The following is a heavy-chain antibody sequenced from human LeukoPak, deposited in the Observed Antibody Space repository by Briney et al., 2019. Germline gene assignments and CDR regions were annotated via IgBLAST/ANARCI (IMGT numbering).Heavy chain of an antibody. Sequence: SVKVSCKASGGTFSSYAISWVRQAPGQGLEWMGRIIAIFGTANYAQKFQGRVTITTDESTSTAYMELSSLRSEDTAVYYCASKLFRKYDILIDYWGQGTLVTVSS. J-gene: IGHJ4*02. V-gene: IGHV1-69*05. CDR1: GGTFSSYA. D-gene: IGHD3-9*01. CDR3: ASKLFRKYDILIDY. CDR2: IIAIFGTA.